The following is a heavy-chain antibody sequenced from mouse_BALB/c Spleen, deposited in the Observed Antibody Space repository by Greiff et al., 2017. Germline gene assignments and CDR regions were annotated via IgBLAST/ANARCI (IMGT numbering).Heavy chain of an antibody. V-gene: IGHV4-1*02. Sequence: EVKLVESGGGLVQPGGSLKLSCAASGFDFSRYWMSWVRQAPGKGLEWIGEINPDSSTINYTPSLKDKFIISRDNAKNTLYLQMSKVRSEDTALYYCARLLLYYGYEEGAMDYWGQGTSVTVSS. D-gene: IGHD2-2*01. J-gene: IGHJ4*01. CDR1: GFDFSRYW. CDR2: INPDSSTI. CDR3: ARLLLYYGYEEGAMDY.